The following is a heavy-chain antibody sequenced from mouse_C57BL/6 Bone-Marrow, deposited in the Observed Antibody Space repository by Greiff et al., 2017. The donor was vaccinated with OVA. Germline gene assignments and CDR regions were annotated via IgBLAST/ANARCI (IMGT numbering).Heavy chain of an antibody. CDR3: ARQGGYYVYAMDY. D-gene: IGHD2-3*01. J-gene: IGHJ4*01. V-gene: IGHV5-12*01. CDR1: GFTFSDYY. Sequence: EVHLVESGGGLVQPGGSLKLSCAASGFTFSDYYMYWVRQTPEKRLEWVAYISNGGGSPYYPDTVKGRFTISRDNAKNTLYLQMSRLKSEDTAMYYCARQGGYYVYAMDYWGQGTSVTVSS. CDR2: ISNGGGSP.